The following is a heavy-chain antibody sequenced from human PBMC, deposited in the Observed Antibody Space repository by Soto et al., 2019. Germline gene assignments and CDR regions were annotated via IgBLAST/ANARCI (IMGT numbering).Heavy chain of an antibody. D-gene: IGHD2-2*01. J-gene: IGHJ4*02. CDR1: GGSFSGYY. V-gene: IGHV4-34*01. Sequence: SETLSLTCAVYGGSFSGYYWSWIRQPPGKGLEWIGEINHSGSTNYNPSLKSRVTISVDTSKNQFSLKLSSVTAADTAVYYCARGLSSTSWIFDYWGQGTLVTVYS. CDR3: ARGLSSTSWIFDY. CDR2: INHSGST.